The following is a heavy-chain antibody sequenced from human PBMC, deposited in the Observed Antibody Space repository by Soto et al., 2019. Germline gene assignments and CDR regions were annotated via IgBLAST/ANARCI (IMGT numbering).Heavy chain of an antibody. CDR3: ASPGNPPLNYSDLDY. V-gene: IGHV4-34*01. CDR1: GGSFSGYY. CDR2: INHSGST. D-gene: IGHD1-26*01. J-gene: IGHJ4*02. Sequence: SETLSLTCAVYGGSFSGYYWSWIRQPPGKGLEWIGEINHSGSTNYNPSLKSRVTISVDTSKNQFSLKLSSVTAADTAVYYCASPGNPPLNYSDLDYWGQGTLVTVSS.